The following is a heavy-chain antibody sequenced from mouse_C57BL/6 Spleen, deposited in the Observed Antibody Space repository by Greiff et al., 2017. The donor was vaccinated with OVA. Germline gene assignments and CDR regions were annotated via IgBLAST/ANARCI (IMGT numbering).Heavy chain of an antibody. CDR3: AYDYGFAY. CDR1: GYTFTSYW. J-gene: IGHJ3*01. CDR2: IDPSDSYT. V-gene: IGHV1-50*01. D-gene: IGHD2-4*01. Sequence: QVQLKQPGAELVKPGASVKLSCKASGYTFTSYWMQWVKQRPGQGLEWIGEIDPSDSYTNYNQKFKGKATLTVDTSSSTAYMQLSSLTSEDSAVYYCAYDYGFAYWGQGTLVTVSA.